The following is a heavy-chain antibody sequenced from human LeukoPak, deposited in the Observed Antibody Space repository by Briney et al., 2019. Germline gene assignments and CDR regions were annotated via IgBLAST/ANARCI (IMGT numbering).Heavy chain of an antibody. J-gene: IGHJ4*02. Sequence: PSQTLSLTCTVSGDSISSGGYSWSWIRQPPGKGLEWIGYIYSSGSTNYNSSLKSRVTISVDTSKNQFSLKLSSVTAADTAVYYCARSGGYSSPQNYWGQGTLVTVSS. D-gene: IGHD6-19*01. CDR1: GDSISSGGYS. CDR2: IYSSGST. V-gene: IGHV4-61*08. CDR3: ARSGGYSSPQNY.